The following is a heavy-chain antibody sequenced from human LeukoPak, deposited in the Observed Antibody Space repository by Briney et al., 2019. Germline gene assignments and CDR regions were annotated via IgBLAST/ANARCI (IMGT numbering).Heavy chain of an antibody. J-gene: IGHJ4*02. CDR3: ARVPLGYCDSASCYAFFDS. CDR1: GYTFTTYA. V-gene: IGHV7-4-1*02. Sequence: ASVKVSCTASGYTFTTYAIIWVRQAAGQGLEWLGWIDTNTGNPTYAQGFTGRFVFSLDTSVSTSYLQISSLKAEDTAVYYCARVPLGYCDSASCYAFFDSWGQGTLVTVSS. D-gene: IGHD2-2*01. CDR2: IDTNTGNP.